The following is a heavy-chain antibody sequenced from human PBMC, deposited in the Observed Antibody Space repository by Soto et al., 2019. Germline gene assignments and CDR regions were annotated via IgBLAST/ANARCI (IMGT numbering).Heavy chain of an antibody. V-gene: IGHV3-11*01. CDR1: GFTFSDYY. D-gene: IGHD3-3*01. J-gene: IGHJ6*02. Sequence: GGSLRLSCAASGFTFSDYYMSWIRRAPGKGLEWVSYISSSGSTIYYADSVKGRFTISRDNAKNSLYLQMNSLRAEDTAMYYCARDYDFWSGYLRDYYYYGMDVWGQGTTVTVSS. CDR3: ARDYDFWSGYLRDYYYYGMDV. CDR2: ISSSGSTI.